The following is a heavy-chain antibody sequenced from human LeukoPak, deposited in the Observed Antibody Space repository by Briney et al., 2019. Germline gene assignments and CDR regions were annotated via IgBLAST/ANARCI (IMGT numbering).Heavy chain of an antibody. D-gene: IGHD2-2*01. Sequence: SGTLSLTCAVSGGSISSSNWWSWVRQPPGKGLEWIEEIYHSGSTNYNPSLKSRVTISVDKSKNQFSLKLSSVTAADTAVYYCARDVYSGTRSNWFDPWGQGTLVTVSS. CDR3: ARDVYSGTRSNWFDP. J-gene: IGHJ5*02. CDR1: GGSISSSNW. V-gene: IGHV4-4*02. CDR2: IYHSGST.